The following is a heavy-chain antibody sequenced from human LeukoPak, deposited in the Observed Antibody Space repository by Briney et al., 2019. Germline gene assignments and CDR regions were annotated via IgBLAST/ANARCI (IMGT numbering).Heavy chain of an antibody. J-gene: IGHJ3*02. D-gene: IGHD3-22*01. CDR2: ISGSYSTI. V-gene: IGHV3-48*03. CDR1: GFTFNTYE. CDR3: ATDYYHSSGQSPDAFDI. Sequence: PGGSLRLSCAASGFTFNTYEMNWVRQAPGEGLEWVSYISGSYSTIYYADSVKGRFTISRDNAKSTLHLQMNSLRAEDTAIYYCATDYYHSSGQSPDAFDIWGQGTMVTVSS.